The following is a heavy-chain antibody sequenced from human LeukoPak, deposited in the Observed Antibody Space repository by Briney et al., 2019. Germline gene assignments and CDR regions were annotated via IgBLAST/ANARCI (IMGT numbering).Heavy chain of an antibody. CDR2: INPNSGGT. J-gene: IGHJ6*03. V-gene: IGHV1-2*02. CDR3: ARPLRDYYYYMDV. D-gene: IGHD4-17*01. Sequence: ASVKVSCKASGYTFTCYYMHWVRQPPGQGLEGMGWINPNSGGTNYAQKFQGRVTMTRDTSISTAYMELSRLRSDDTAVYYCARPLRDYYYYMDVWGKGTTVTVSS. CDR1: GYTFTCYY.